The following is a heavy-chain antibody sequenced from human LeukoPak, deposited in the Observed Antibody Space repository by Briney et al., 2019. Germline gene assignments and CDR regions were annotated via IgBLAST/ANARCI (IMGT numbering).Heavy chain of an antibody. CDR2: INHSGST. V-gene: IGHV4-34*01. J-gene: IGHJ4*02. Sequence: PSETLSLTCAVYGGSFGGYYWSWIRQPPGKGLEWIGEINHSGSTNYNPSLKSRVTISVDTSKNQFSLKLSSVTAADTAVYYCARGRGDYIWGSYRYYVSYYFDYWGQGTLVTVSS. D-gene: IGHD3-16*02. CDR3: ARGRGDYIWGSYRYYVSYYFDY. CDR1: GGSFGGYY.